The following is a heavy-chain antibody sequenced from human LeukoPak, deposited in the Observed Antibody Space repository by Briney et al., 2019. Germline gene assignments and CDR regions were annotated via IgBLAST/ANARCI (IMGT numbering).Heavy chain of an antibody. CDR1: GFTFSRYS. J-gene: IGHJ4*02. CDR2: ISSSSSYI. V-gene: IGHV3-21*01. D-gene: IGHD3-22*01. CDR3: ARGALPHYYDSSGYYYYFDY. Sequence: GGSLRLSCAASGFTFSRYSMNWVRQAPGKGLEWVSSISSSSSYIYYADSVRGRFTISRDNAKNSLYLQMNSLRAEDTAVYYCARGALPHYYDSSGYYYYFDYWGQGTLVTVSS.